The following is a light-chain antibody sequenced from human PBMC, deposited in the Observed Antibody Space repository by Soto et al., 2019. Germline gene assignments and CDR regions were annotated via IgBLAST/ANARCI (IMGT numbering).Light chain of an antibody. CDR2: DVN. CDR3: CSYASTFAV. CDR1: SSDVGVYKF. V-gene: IGLV2-11*01. J-gene: IGLJ2*01. Sequence: QSALTQPPSVSGSPGQSVAISCTGLSSDVGVYKFVSWYQQRPGKAPKLIIYDVNKCPSGIPDRFSGSKSGDTASLTISGRRAEDEADYYCCSYASTFAVFGGGTKLTVL.